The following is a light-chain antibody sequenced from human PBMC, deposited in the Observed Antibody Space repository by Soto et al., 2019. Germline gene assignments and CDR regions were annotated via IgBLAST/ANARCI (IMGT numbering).Light chain of an antibody. CDR1: SSDVGGYNY. Sequence: QSVLTQPRSVSGSPGQSVTISCTGTSSDVGGYNYVSWYQQHPGKAPKLMIYDVSKRPSGVPDRFSGSESGNTASLTISGLLAEDEADYYCCSYAGNYTHVFGTGTKLTVL. CDR3: CSYAGNYTHV. CDR2: DVS. V-gene: IGLV2-11*01. J-gene: IGLJ1*01.